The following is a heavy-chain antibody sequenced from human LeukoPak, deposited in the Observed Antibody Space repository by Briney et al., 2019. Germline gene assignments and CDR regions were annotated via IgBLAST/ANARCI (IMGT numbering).Heavy chain of an antibody. Sequence: GGSLRLSCAASGFTFSSYAMSWVRQAPGKGLEWVSGISGSGGSTFYPDSVKGRFTISRDNSKNTLYMQMNSLRAEDTAVYYCAKDSPLSYYDSSGYYLFDYWGQGTLVTVSS. CDR2: ISGSGGST. CDR1: GFTFSSYA. D-gene: IGHD3-22*01. J-gene: IGHJ4*02. V-gene: IGHV3-23*01. CDR3: AKDSPLSYYDSSGYYLFDY.